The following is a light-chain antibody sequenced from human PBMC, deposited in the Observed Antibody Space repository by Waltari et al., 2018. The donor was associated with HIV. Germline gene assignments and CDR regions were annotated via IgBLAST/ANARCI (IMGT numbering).Light chain of an antibody. CDR1: QGVNSW. J-gene: IGKJ2*02. Sequence: DIQMTQSPSTLSASVGDRVTITCRASQGVNSWLAWFYQKPGKAPRLLIFRASTLEDGVPSRFSGSGSGGEFTLTIRSLQPHDLATYYCQQYETYPCTFGQGTKVEI. CDR2: RAS. V-gene: IGKV1-5*01. CDR3: QQYETYPCT.